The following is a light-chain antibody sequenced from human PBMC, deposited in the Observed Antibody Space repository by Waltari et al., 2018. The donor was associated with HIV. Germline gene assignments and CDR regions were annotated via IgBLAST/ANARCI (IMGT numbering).Light chain of an antibody. CDR2: GAS. V-gene: IGKV3-20*01. CDR1: QSLSSNY. CDR3: QQNGNSLT. Sequence: EIVLTQSPGTLSLSPGERATLSCRSSQSLSSNYLAWYQQKPGQAPRLLIFGASSRATDIPDRFSGSGSGTDFTLTIRRLEPEDFAVYYCQQNGNSLTFGPGTKV. J-gene: IGKJ3*01.